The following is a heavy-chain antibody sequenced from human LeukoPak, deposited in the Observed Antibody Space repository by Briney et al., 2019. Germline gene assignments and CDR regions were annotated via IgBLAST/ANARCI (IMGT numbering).Heavy chain of an antibody. CDR1: CGSVSSGSYY. V-gene: IGHV4-61*01. Sequence: SETLSLTCTVSCGSVSSGSYYWSWIRQPRGKGLEGIGYIYYSGSTNYTPSPKSRVTISVDTSKNQSSLKLSSVTAADTAVYYCARAASGSYSDLDYWGQGTLVTVSS. J-gene: IGHJ4*02. D-gene: IGHD1-26*01. CDR2: IYYSGST. CDR3: ARAASGSYSDLDY.